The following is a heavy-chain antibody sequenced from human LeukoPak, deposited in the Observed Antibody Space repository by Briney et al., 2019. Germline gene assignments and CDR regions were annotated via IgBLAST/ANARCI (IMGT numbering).Heavy chain of an antibody. CDR1: GFTFSRYG. J-gene: IGHJ4*02. D-gene: IGHD1-26*01. CDR2: TSGSGGST. Sequence: PGGSLRLSFAASGFTFSRYGMSWVRQAPGKGLEWVSATSGSGGSTYYADSVKGRFTISRDNSKNSLYLQMSSLTAVDTAVYYCAKDRSIGTYYTFDHWGQGTLVTVSS. V-gene: IGHV3-23*01. CDR3: AKDRSIGTYYTFDH.